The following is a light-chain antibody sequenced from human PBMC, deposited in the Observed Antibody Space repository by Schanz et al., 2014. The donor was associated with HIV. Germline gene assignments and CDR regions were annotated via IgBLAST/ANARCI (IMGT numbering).Light chain of an antibody. CDR2: DAS. J-gene: IGKJ2*03. Sequence: EIVLTQSPATLSLSPGERATLSCRASQSVNTYLAWYQQKPGQAPRLLIYDASKRATGIPDRFSGSGSGTDFTLTISRLEPEDLAVYYCQQYGALPESFGQGTKLEIK. CDR3: QQYGALPES. CDR1: QSVNTY. V-gene: IGKV3-11*01.